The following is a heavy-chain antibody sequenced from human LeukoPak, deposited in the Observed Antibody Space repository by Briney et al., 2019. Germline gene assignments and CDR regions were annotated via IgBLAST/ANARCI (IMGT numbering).Heavy chain of an antibody. CDR2: ISDNSDYI. CDR1: VFAFCVDT. Sequence: VGSLRLSSAASVFAFCVDTMTAVSEAPGRRVECGSSISDNSDYIYPADSLQGGFTTSRDNPKNSLCLQMRSLGADDTAVYYCAREPAPHSAHLPHVDYWGQGILVTVSS. V-gene: IGHV3-21*01. J-gene: IGHJ4*02. CDR3: AREPAPHSAHLPHVDY. D-gene: IGHD5-18*01.